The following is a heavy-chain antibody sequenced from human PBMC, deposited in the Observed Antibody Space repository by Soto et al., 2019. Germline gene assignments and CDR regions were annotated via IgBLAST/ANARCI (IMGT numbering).Heavy chain of an antibody. CDR1: EFTFSNYA. CDR3: AKNPGYYYDSTGYHFDY. Sequence: PGGSLRLSCAASEFTFSNYAMSWVRQAPGKGLEWVSAISYGGGTTYYADSVEGRFTISRDNSKNTLYLQMNSLRAEDTAVYYCAKNPGYYYDSTGYHFDYWGQGTLVTVS. CDR2: ISYGGGTT. D-gene: IGHD3-22*01. J-gene: IGHJ4*02. V-gene: IGHV3-23*01.